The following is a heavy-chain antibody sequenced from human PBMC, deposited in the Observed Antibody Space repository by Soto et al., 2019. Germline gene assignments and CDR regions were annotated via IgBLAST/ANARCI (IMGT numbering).Heavy chain of an antibody. CDR1: GFTFSDHY. CDR3: ARSNYYAMNLDY. D-gene: IGHD3-10*01. V-gene: IGHV3-72*01. Sequence: EVQLVESGGGLVQPGGSLRLSCAASGFTFSDHYMDWVRQAPGKGLEWVGRTRNKANSYTTEYAASVKGRFTISRDDSKTSLYLQMNSLKTEDTAVYYCARSNYYAMNLDYWGQGTLVTVCS. J-gene: IGHJ4*02. CDR2: TRNKANSYTT.